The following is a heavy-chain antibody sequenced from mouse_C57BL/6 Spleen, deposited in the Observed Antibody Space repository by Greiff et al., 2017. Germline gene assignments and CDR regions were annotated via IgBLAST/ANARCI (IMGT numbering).Heavy chain of an antibody. CDR2: IWSGGST. V-gene: IGHV2-2*01. D-gene: IGHD1-1*01. Sequence: QVQLQQSGPGLVQPSQSLSITCTVSGFSLTSYGVHWVRQSPGKGLEWLGVIWSGGSTDYNAAFISRLSISKDNSKSQVFFKMNSLQADDTAIYYCASWITTVVAKDAMDYWGQGTSVTVSS. CDR1: GFSLTSYG. J-gene: IGHJ4*01. CDR3: ASWITTVVAKDAMDY.